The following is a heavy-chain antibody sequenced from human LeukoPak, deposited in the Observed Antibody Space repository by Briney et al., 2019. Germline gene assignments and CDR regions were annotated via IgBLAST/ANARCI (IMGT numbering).Heavy chain of an antibody. CDR2: INHSGST. Sequence: KTSETLSLTCAVYGGSFSGYYWSWIRQPPGKGLEWIGEINHSGSTNYNPSLKSRVTISVDTSKNQFSLKLSSVTAADTAVYYCARGGRSSGWWFLVLGAHNWFDPWGQGTLVTVSS. J-gene: IGHJ5*02. V-gene: IGHV4-34*01. CDR1: GGSFSGYY. D-gene: IGHD6-19*01. CDR3: ARGGRSSGWWFLVLGAHNWFDP.